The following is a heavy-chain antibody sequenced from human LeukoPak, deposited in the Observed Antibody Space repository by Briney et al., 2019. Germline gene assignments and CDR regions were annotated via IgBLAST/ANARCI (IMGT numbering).Heavy chain of an antibody. J-gene: IGHJ4*02. V-gene: IGHV5-51*01. Sequence: GESLKISCKGSGYSFTSYWIGWVRQMPGKGLEWMGIIYPGDSDTRYSPSFQGQVTISADKSISTAYLQWSSLKASDTAMYYCARHRRGMMGAMGSYYFDYWGQGTLVTVSS. CDR1: GYSFTSYW. CDR2: IYPGDSDT. D-gene: IGHD1-26*01. CDR3: ARHRRGMMGAMGSYYFDY.